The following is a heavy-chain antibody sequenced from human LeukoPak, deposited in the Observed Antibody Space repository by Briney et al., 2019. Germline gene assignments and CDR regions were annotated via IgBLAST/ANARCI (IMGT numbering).Heavy chain of an antibody. J-gene: IGHJ4*02. CDR1: GYTFTSYG. CDR2: ISTYNGNT. CDR3: AGGDGLGMGNY. D-gene: IGHD7-27*01. Sequence: ASVKVSCKASGYTFTSYGISWVRQAPGQGLEWMGWISTYNGNTNYAQKFQGRVTMTRDTSISSAYMELSRLRFDDTAVYFCAGGDGLGMGNYWGQGTLVTVSS. V-gene: IGHV1-18*01.